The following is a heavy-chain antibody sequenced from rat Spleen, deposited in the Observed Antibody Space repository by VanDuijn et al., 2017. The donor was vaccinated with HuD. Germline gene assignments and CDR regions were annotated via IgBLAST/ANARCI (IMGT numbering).Heavy chain of an antibody. V-gene: IGHV2-43*01. CDR3: AREPGYNYDYFDY. Sequence: QVQLRESGPGLVQPSQTLSLTCTVSGFSLTSYHVSWVRQPPGKGLEWMGVIWGDGSTAYNSALKSRLSISRDTSKSQVFLKMNSLQTEDTATYYCAREPGYNYDYFDYWGQGVMVTVSS. CDR2: IWGDGST. D-gene: IGHD1-4*01. CDR1: GFSLTSYH. J-gene: IGHJ2*01.